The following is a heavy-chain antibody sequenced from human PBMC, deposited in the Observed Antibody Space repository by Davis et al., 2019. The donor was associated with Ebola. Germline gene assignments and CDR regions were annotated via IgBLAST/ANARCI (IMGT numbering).Heavy chain of an antibody. D-gene: IGHD2-21*01. Sequence: SVKVSCKASGYTFTSYAISWVQQAPGQGLEWMGGIIPIFGTANYAQKFQGRVTITADKSTSTAYMELSSLRSEDTAVYYCAIGTDCGGDCSYFDYWGQGTLVTVSS. CDR2: IIPIFGTA. V-gene: IGHV1-69*06. J-gene: IGHJ4*02. CDR1: GYTFTSYA. CDR3: AIGTDCGGDCSYFDY.